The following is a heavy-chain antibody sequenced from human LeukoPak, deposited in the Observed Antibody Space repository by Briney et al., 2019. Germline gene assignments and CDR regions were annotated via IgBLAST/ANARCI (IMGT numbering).Heavy chain of an antibody. D-gene: IGHD3-10*02. Sequence: GGSLRLSCAASGFTFSSYEMSWVRQAPGKGLEWISYISSSAGTIYYADSVKGRFTISRDNAKNSLYLQMNSLRAEDTAVYYCAELGITMIGGVWGKGTTVTISS. J-gene: IGHJ6*04. V-gene: IGHV3-48*03. CDR3: AELGITMIGGV. CDR1: GFTFSSYE. CDR2: ISSSAGTI.